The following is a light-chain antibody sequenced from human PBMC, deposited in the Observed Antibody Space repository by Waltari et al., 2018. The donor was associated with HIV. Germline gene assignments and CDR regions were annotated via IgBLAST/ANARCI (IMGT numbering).Light chain of an antibody. CDR1: QSISRY. J-gene: IGKJ3*01. V-gene: IGKV1-39*01. CDR2: STS. CDR3: QQSYSTPFT. Sequence: DIQMTQSPSSLSASVGDTVTITCRTSQSISRYLNWYQQRPGKAPNLLIYSTSTLQSGVPSSFSGSGSGTDFTLTITSLQPEDFATYYCQQSYSTPFTFGPGTKVDV.